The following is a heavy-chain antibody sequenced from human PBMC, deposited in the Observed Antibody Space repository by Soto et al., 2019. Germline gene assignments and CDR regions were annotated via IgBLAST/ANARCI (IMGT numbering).Heavy chain of an antibody. D-gene: IGHD3-10*01. J-gene: IGHJ4*02. CDR1: GYTFTSYD. V-gene: IGHV1-8*01. CDR2: MNPNSGNT. Sequence: ASVKVSCKASGYTFTSYDINGVRQATGQGLEWMGWMNPNSGNTGSAQKFQGRVTMTRNTSISTAYMELSSLTSEDTAVYYCARARGGTYYHLVFAFWGQGTMVTVSS. CDR3: ARARGGTYYHLVFAF.